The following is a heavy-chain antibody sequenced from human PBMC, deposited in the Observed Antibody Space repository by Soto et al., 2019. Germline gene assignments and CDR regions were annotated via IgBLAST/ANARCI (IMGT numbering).Heavy chain of an antibody. J-gene: IGHJ3*01. V-gene: IGHV4-59*01. CDR2: IYYSGST. Sequence: SETLSLTCTVSGGSISSYYWSWIRQPPGKGLEYIGYIYYSGSTNSNPSLKSRVTISVDTSKNQFSLKLSSVTAADTAVYYCTRCYQGSGYLAFDLWGQGIMVTVSS. CDR3: TRCYQGSGYLAFDL. CDR1: GGSISSYY. D-gene: IGHD3-22*01.